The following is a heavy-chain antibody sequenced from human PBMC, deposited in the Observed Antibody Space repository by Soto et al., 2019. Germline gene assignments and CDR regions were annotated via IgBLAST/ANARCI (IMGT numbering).Heavy chain of an antibody. CDR2: TYYKSKWNN. D-gene: IGHD3-10*01. J-gene: IGHJ6*02. V-gene: IGHV6-1*01. Sequence: SQTLSLTCVISVDSVSSNSAGWNWIRQSPSRGLEWLGRTYYKSKWNNDYALSVKSRITINPDTSTNQFSLHLYSVTPEDTAVYYCTGITWFRGMDVWGQGTPVTVS. CDR3: TGITWFRGMDV. CDR1: VDSVSSNSAG.